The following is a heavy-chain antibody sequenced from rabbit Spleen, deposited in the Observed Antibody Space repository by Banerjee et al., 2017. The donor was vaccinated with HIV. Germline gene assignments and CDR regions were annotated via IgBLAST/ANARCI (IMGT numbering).Heavy chain of an antibody. D-gene: IGHD1-1*01. CDR3: ARDPAYSGSGGSDIPYL. V-gene: IGHV1S7*01. CDR1: GFTLSSYY. J-gene: IGHJ4*01. Sequence: QLEESAGGLVQPGGSLKLSCKASGFTLSSYYMNWVRQAPGKGLEWIGYIDPVFGITYYANWVNGRFSISRENAQNTVFLQMTSLTAADTATYFCARDPAYSGSGGSDIPYLWGPGTLVTVS. CDR2: IDPVFGIT.